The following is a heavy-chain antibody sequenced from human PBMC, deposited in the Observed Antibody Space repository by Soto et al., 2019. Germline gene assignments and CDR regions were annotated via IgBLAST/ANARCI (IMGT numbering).Heavy chain of an antibody. CDR2: MNPYRGGT. J-gene: IGHJ4*02. Sequence: QVQLVQSGSEVKKPGASVQVSCKASGYTFTDYYMHWVRQAPGQGLEWMGWMNPYRGGTKFAQKFQGRVTMTRDTSIRIAYMELSRLRYDDTAVYYCARGGNSGYYYEWGQGTLVTVSS. CDR1: GYTFTDYY. D-gene: IGHD5-12*01. V-gene: IGHV1-2*02. CDR3: ARGGNSGYYYE.